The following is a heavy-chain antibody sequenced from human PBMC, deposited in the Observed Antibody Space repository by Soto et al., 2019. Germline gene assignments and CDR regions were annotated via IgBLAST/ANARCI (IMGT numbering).Heavy chain of an antibody. CDR3: ARGAAQVVVITTLFDY. V-gene: IGHV1-69*13. CDR2: IIPIFGTA. CDR1: GGTFSSYA. Sequence: SVKVSCKASGGTFSSYAISWVRQAPGQGLEWMGGIIPIFGTANYAQKFQGRVTITADESTSTAYMELSSLRSEDTAVYYCARGAAQVVVITTLFDYWGQGTLVTVSS. J-gene: IGHJ4*02. D-gene: IGHD3-22*01.